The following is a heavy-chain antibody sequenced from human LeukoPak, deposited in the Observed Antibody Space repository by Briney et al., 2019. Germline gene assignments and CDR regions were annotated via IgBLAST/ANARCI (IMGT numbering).Heavy chain of an antibody. J-gene: IGHJ4*02. D-gene: IGHD6-13*01. CDR2: INTNTGNP. CDR3: ARLPRTTTAAGIL. CDR1: GYTFTNYA. V-gene: IGHV7-4-1*02. Sequence: GASVKVSCKASGYTFTNYAMNWVRQAPGQGLEWMGWINTNTGNPTYAQGFTGRFVFSLDTSVSTAYLQISSLKAEDAAVYYCARLPRTTTAAGILWGQGTLVTVSS.